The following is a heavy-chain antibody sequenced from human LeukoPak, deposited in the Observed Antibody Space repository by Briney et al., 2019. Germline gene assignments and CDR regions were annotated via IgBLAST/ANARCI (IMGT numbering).Heavy chain of an antibody. V-gene: IGHV4-34*01. J-gene: IGHJ4*02. CDR2: INHSGST. D-gene: IGHD2-2*01. CDR1: GGSFSGYY. CDR3: ARDKVVWD. Sequence: SETLSLTCAVYGGSFSGYYWSWIRQPPGKGLEWIGEINHSGSTNYNPSLKSRVTISVDTSKNQFSLKLSSVTAADTAVYYCARDKVVWDWGQGTLVTVSS.